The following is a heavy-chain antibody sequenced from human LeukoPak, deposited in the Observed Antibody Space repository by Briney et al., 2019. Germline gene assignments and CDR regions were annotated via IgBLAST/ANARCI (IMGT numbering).Heavy chain of an antibody. CDR2: INPNSGGT. Sequence: GASVKVSCKASGYTFTGYYMHWVRQAPGQGLEWMGWINPNSGGTNYAQKFQGRVTMTRDTSISTAYMELSRLRSDDTAVYYCARAPPVYLGAAFDYWGQGTLVTVSS. V-gene: IGHV1-2*02. CDR1: GYTFTGYY. J-gene: IGHJ4*02. D-gene: IGHD5/OR15-5a*01. CDR3: ARAPPVYLGAAFDY.